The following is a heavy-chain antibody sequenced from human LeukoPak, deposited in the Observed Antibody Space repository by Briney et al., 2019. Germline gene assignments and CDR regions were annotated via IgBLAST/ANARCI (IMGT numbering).Heavy chain of an antibody. CDR1: GFTFSSYA. CDR2: ISGSGGST. J-gene: IGHJ6*02. V-gene: IGHV3-23*01. Sequence: GGSLRLSCAASGFTFSSYAMSWARQAPGKGLEWVSAISGSGGSTYYADSVKGRFTISRDNSKNTLYLQMNSLRAEDTAVYYCARGSVTTGPFGMDVWGQGTTVTVPS. D-gene: IGHD5-18*01. CDR3: ARGSVTTGPFGMDV.